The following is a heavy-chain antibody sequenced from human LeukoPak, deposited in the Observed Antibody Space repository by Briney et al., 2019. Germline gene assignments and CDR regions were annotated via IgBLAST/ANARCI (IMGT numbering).Heavy chain of an antibody. J-gene: IGHJ4*02. D-gene: IGHD4-17*01. Sequence: GSLRLSCAASGFTFSSYAMSWVRQAPGKGLEWVSAISGSGGSTYYADSVKGRFTISRDSSKNTLYLQMNSLRAEDTAVYYCAKDYGDYVPVDYWGQGTLVTVSS. CDR1: GFTFSSYA. CDR2: ISGSGGST. CDR3: AKDYGDYVPVDY. V-gene: IGHV3-23*01.